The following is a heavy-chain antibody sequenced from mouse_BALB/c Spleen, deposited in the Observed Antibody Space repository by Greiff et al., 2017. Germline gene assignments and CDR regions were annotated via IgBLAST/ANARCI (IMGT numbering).Heavy chain of an antibody. V-gene: IGHV1-7*01. CDR2: INPSTGYT. J-gene: IGHJ3*01. D-gene: IGHD2-10*02. CDR3: ARSEYGNYQAWFAY. Sequence: QVQLQQSGAELAKPGASVKMSCKASGYTFTSYWMHWVKQRPGQGLEWIGYINPSTGYTEYNQKFKDKATLTADKSSSTAYMQLSSLTSEDSAVYYCARSEYGNYQAWFAYWGQGTLVTVSA. CDR1: GYTFTSYW.